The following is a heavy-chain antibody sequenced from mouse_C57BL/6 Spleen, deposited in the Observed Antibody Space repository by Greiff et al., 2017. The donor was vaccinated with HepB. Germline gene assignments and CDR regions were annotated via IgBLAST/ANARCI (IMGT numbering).Heavy chain of an antibody. V-gene: IGHV5-16*01. CDR3: ARDDITTAVDV. CDR1: GFTFSDYY. CDR2: INYDGSST. Sequence: EVKLMESEGGLVQPGSSMKLSCTASGFTFSDYYMAWVRQVPEKGLEWVANINYDGSSTYYLDSLKSRFIISRDNAKNILYLQMSSLKSEDTATYYCARDDITTAVDVWGTGTTVTVSS. J-gene: IGHJ1*03. D-gene: IGHD1-1*01.